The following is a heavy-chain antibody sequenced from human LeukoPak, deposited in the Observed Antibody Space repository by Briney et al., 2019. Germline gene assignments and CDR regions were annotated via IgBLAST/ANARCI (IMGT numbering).Heavy chain of an antibody. CDR2: IYYSGST. CDR1: GGSISSSSYY. Sequence: PSETLSLTCTVSGGSISSSSYYWGWIRQPPGKGLEWIGSIYYSGSTYYNPSLKSRVTISVDTSRNQFSLKLSSVTAADTAVYYCARLIAVADQSFDYGGQGTLVTVSS. V-gene: IGHV4-39*01. D-gene: IGHD6-19*01. CDR3: ARLIAVADQSFDY. J-gene: IGHJ4*02.